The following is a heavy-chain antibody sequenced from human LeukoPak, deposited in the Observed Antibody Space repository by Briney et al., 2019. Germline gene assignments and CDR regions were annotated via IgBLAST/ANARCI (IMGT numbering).Heavy chain of an antibody. CDR1: RFAFSNYA. J-gene: IGHJ4*02. D-gene: IGHD3-22*01. CDR3: AKVTSGYQSDY. V-gene: IGHV3-30*04. Sequence: PGGSLRLSSAASRFAFSNYAMHWVRQSPGKGLQWVAIISYDERRNYYADYVQGRFTISRDNSKNTLYLQMSSLRAENTAVYYCAKVTSGYQSDYWGEGTLVTVFS. CDR2: ISYDERRN.